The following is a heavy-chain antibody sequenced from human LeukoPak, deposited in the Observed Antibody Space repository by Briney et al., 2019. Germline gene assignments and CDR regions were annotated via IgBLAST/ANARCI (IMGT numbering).Heavy chain of an antibody. J-gene: IGHJ4*02. D-gene: IGHD3-9*01. CDR2: INPNSGGT. CDR1: GYTFTGYY. CDR3: ARDDDILTGYYYY. V-gene: IGHV1-2*02. Sequence: ASVKVSCKASGYTFTGYYMHWVRRAPGQGLEWMGWINPNSGGTNYAQKFQGRVTMTRDTSISTAYMELSRLRSDDTAVYYCARDDDILTGYYYYWGQGTLVTVSS.